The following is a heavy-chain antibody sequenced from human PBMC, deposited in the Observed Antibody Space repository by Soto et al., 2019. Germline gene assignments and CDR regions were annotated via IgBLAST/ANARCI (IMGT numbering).Heavy chain of an antibody. V-gene: IGHV1-69*12. CDR3: ARATSERATIEFVDY. Sequence: QVQLVQSGAEVKKPGSSVKVSCKASGGTFSSYAISWVRQAPGQGLEWMGGIIPILGTANYAQKFQGRVTITADESTCTAYVELSSLRSEDRAVYYCARATSERATIEFVDYWGQGTLVTVSS. J-gene: IGHJ4*02. CDR2: IIPILGTA. CDR1: GGTFSSYA. D-gene: IGHD5-12*01.